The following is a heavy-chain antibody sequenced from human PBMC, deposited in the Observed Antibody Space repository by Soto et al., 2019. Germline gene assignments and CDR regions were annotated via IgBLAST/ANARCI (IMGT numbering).Heavy chain of an antibody. J-gene: IGHJ6*02. CDR1: GFTFSSYG. D-gene: IGHD3-22*01. CDR2: ISYDGSNK. V-gene: IGHV3-30*18. CDR3: AKDLKGYYDSSGKMDV. Sequence: GGSLRLSCAASGFTFSSYGMHWVRQAPGKGLEWVAVISYDGSNKYYADSVKGRFTISRDNSKNTLYLQMNSLRAEDTAVYYCAKDLKGYYDSSGKMDVWGQGTTVTVSS.